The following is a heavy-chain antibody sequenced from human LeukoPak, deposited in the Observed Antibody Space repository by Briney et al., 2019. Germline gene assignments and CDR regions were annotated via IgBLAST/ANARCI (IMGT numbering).Heavy chain of an antibody. V-gene: IGHV1-58*01. CDR2: IVVGSGNT. D-gene: IGHD3-22*01. CDR3: AAYYYDSSAYGGPSQGRYFDY. J-gene: IGHJ4*02. CDR1: GFAFTSSA. Sequence: ASVKVSCKASGFAFTSSAVQWVRQARGQRLEWIGWIVVGSGNTNYAQKFQERVTITRDMSTSTAYMELSSLRSEDTAVYYCAAYYYDSSAYGGPSQGRYFDYWGQGTLVTVSS.